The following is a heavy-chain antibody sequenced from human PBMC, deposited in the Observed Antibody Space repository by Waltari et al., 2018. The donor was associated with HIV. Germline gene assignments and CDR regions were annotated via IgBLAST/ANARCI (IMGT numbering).Heavy chain of an antibody. CDR3: ARGGTIFGVAGLDC. D-gene: IGHD3-3*01. CDR2: IFHTGGS. J-gene: IGHJ4*02. CDR1: GGSVSSYH. V-gene: IGHV4-59*02. Sequence: QVQLQESGPGLVKPSATLSLICNVSGGSVSSYHWSWIRQTPGKGLEWIGNIFHTGGSNLNPSLQGRVTIFIDTSKNQFFLRLISVTAADTALYYCARGGTIFGVAGLDCWGPGTMVTVSS.